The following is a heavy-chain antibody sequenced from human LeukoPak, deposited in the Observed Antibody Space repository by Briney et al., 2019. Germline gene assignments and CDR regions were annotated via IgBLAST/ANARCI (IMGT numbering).Heavy chain of an antibody. CDR1: GYTFSNYA. CDR3: ARAWGEDIPARPYYFDS. CDR2: ISGYNGNT. J-gene: IGHJ4*02. V-gene: IGHV1-18*01. Sequence: ASVKVSCKASGYTFSNYAISWVRQAPGQGLEWMGWISGYNGNTNYAPKLQGRFTMTTDTSTSAAYMELRSLGSDDTAVYYCARAWGEDIPARPYYFDSWGQGSLVTVSS. D-gene: IGHD6-6*01.